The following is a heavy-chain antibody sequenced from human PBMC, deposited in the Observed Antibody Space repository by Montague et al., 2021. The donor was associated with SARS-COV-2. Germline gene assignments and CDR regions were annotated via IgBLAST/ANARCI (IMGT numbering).Heavy chain of an antibody. CDR1: GASVGSSD. V-gene: IGHV4-59*02. CDR3: ARETMTADAFDI. Sequence: SETLSLTCTVSGASVGSSDWGWIRQSPGKGLEWIGYFYSVGSTGYNPSLKSRATISRDTSKNQFSLKVRSVTAADTAAYYCARETMTADAFDIWGQGTMVTVSS. J-gene: IGHJ3*02. CDR2: FYSVGST. D-gene: IGHD1-14*01.